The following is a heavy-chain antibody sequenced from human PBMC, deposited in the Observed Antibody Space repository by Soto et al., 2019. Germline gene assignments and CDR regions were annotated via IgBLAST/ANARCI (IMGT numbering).Heavy chain of an antibody. Sequence: GGSRRRSWAASGFTFSSYGMNWGRQAPGKGLEWVSYISSSGSTIYYADSVKGRFTISRDNAKNSLYLQMNSLRAEDTAVYYCARDGSYDSLDYWGQGTLVTVSS. CDR1: GFTFSSYG. CDR3: ARDGSYDSLDY. CDR2: ISSSGSTI. D-gene: IGHD3-22*01. J-gene: IGHJ4*02. V-gene: IGHV3-48*03.